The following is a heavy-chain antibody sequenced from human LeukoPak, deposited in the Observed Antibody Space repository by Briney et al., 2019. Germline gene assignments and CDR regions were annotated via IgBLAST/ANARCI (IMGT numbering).Heavy chain of an antibody. Sequence: GRSLRLSCEASGFTFSNYEMNWVRQAPGKGLEWVSYISSSGSTIYYSDSVKGRFTISRDNAKNSLYLQMNSLRAEDTAVYYCARDSGSSWPIDYWGQGTLVTVSS. CDR3: ARDSGSSWPIDY. J-gene: IGHJ4*02. D-gene: IGHD6-13*01. CDR2: ISSSGSTI. CDR1: GFTFSNYE. V-gene: IGHV3-48*03.